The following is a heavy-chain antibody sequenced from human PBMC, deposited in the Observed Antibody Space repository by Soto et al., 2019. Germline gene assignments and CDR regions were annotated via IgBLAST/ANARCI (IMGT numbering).Heavy chain of an antibody. D-gene: IGHD3-10*01. V-gene: IGHV3-30-3*01. CDR2: ISYDGSNK. J-gene: IGHJ6*02. Sequence: VVSLRLSCAASGFTFSSYAMHWVRQAPCKGLEWVAVISYDGSNKYYADSVKGRFTISRDNSKNTLYLQMNSLRAEDTAVYYCAFGSAFSGFGYYGMDVWGQGTTVTVSS. CDR3: AFGSAFSGFGYYGMDV. CDR1: GFTFSSYA.